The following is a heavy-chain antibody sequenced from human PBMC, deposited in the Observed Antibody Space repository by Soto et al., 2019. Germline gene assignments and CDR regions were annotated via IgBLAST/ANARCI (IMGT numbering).Heavy chain of an antibody. Sequence: QVQLVQSGAEVKKPGASVKVSCKASGYTFTSFVISWVRQAPGQGLEWMGWISASNGDTNSAQKFQGRLTMATDTSTNTAYMELRSLRSDDTAVYYCARADFGLEPAATYIDHWGQGTLVSVSS. CDR3: ARADFGLEPAATYIDH. CDR2: ISASNGDT. CDR1: GYTFTSFV. D-gene: IGHD6-25*01. V-gene: IGHV1-18*01. J-gene: IGHJ4*02.